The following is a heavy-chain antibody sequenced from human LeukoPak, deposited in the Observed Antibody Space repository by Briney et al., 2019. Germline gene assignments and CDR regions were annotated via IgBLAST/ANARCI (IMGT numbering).Heavy chain of an antibody. CDR2: TSYDGSKK. D-gene: IGHD2-15*01. CDR3: AKGSAYERYCSAGSCYFDN. V-gene: IGHV3-30*18. CDR1: GLTFSSHW. J-gene: IGHJ4*02. Sequence: GGSLRLSCAASGLTFSSHWMHWVRQAPGKGLEWVAVTSYDGSKKFYADSVKGRFTISRDDSKSTLYLQMNSLRVEDTSVYYCAKGSAYERYCSAGSCYFDNWGQGTLVTVSS.